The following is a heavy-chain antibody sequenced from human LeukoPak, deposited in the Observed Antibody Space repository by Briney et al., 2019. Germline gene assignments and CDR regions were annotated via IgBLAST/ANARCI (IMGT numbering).Heavy chain of an antibody. CDR3: TANIVALNGY. CDR2: IKSKTDGGTT. V-gene: IGHV3-15*01. Sequence: AGGSLRLSCAASGFTFSNAWMSWVRQAPGKGLEWVVRIKSKTDGGTTDYAAPVKGRFTISRDNSKNTLYLQMNSLQTEDTAVYYCTANIVALNGYWGQGTLVTVSS. CDR1: GFTFSNAW. J-gene: IGHJ4*02. D-gene: IGHD5-12*01.